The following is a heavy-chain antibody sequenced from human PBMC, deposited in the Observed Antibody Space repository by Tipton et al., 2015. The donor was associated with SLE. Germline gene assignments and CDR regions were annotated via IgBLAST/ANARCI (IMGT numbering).Heavy chain of an antibody. Sequence: SLRLSCAASGFTFSSYAMHWVRQAPGKGLEWVAVISYDGSNKYYADSVKGRFTISRDNSKNTLYLQMNSLRAEDTAVYYCAKDPVWFGEGGQGTLVTVSS. CDR2: ISYDGSNK. V-gene: IGHV3-30-3*01. CDR3: AKDPVWFGE. J-gene: IGHJ4*02. D-gene: IGHD3-10*01. CDR1: GFTFSSYA.